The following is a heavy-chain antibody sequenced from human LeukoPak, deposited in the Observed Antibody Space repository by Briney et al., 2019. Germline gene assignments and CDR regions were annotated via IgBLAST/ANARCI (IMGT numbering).Heavy chain of an antibody. Sequence: SETLSLTCAVYGGSFSGYYWSWIRQPPGKGLEWIGEINHSGSTNYNPSLKSRVTISVDTSKNQFSLKLSSVTAADTAVYYCARASALNRYSGSNFDPWGQGTLVTVSS. D-gene: IGHD5-12*01. J-gene: IGHJ5*02. V-gene: IGHV4-34*01. CDR2: INHSGST. CDR3: ARASALNRYSGSNFDP. CDR1: GGSFSGYY.